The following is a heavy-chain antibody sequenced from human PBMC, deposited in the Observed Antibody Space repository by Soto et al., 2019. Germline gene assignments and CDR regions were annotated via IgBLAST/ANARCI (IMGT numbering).Heavy chain of an antibody. Sequence: QVQLQQWGAGLLKPSETLSLTCAVYGGFVSSGSYYWSWIRQPPGKGLEWIGEMSHSGGTHFNPCLKSRVTISVATSKNQFSLKMSSVTAADTALYYCARVERGTATTVVDAFDIWGPGTMVTVSS. CDR2: MSHSGGT. CDR3: ARVERGTATTVVDAFDI. J-gene: IGHJ3*02. V-gene: IGHV4-34*01. D-gene: IGHD1-1*01. CDR1: GGFVSSGSYY.